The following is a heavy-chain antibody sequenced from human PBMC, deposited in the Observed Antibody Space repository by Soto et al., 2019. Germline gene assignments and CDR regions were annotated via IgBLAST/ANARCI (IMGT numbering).Heavy chain of an antibody. V-gene: IGHV4-59*11. CDR2: IFYSGST. J-gene: IGHJ4*02. CDR3: ARVGSSGWYPDY. CDR1: GGSIVGHY. Sequence: SETLSLTCSVSGGSIVGHYWTWVRQSPGKGLEWIGYIFYSGSTNYTPSLKSRVTISVDTSKNQFSLKLSSVNAADTDVYYCARVGSSGWYPDYWGRGTLVTVSS. D-gene: IGHD6-19*01.